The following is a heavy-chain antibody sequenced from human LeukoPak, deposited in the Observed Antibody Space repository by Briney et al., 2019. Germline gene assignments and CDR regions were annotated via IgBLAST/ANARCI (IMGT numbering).Heavy chain of an antibody. D-gene: IGHD5-18*01. CDR2: IYHSGST. Sequence: SETLSLTCTVSGYSISSGYYWGWIRQPPGKGLEWIGSIYHSGSTYYNPSLKSRVTISVDTSKNQFSLKLSSVTAADTAVYYCARVEIRGYSYSSPRRYYFDYWGQGTLVTVSS. CDR1: GYSISSGYY. V-gene: IGHV4-38-2*02. CDR3: ARVEIRGYSYSSPRRYYFDY. J-gene: IGHJ4*02.